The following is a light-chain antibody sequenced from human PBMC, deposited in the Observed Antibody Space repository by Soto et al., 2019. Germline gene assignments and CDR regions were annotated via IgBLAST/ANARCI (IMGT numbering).Light chain of an antibody. V-gene: IGLV2-18*02. CDR1: STDVGSHNS. Sequence: QSALTQPPSVSGSPGQSVTISCSGTSTDVGSHNSVSWYKQAPGTSPKLMIFEVNNRPSGVPDRFSESKSGNTASLTISGLKPEDEADYYCSSYIASITSHVFGTGTKLTVL. J-gene: IGLJ1*01. CDR2: EVN. CDR3: SSYIASITSHV.